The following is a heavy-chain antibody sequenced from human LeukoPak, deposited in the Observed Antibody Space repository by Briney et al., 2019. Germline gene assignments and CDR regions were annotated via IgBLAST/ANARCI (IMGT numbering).Heavy chain of an antibody. CDR2: MYYSGST. Sequence: PSETLSLTCTVSGGSITNNNFYWAWIRQPPGKGLEWIGSMYYSGSTYYNPSLKSRLTISMDTCKNQLSLKLRSVTAADTAMYYCARQGGVGATGGPDYWGQGTLVTVSS. CDR1: GGSITNNNFY. CDR3: ARQGGVGATGGPDY. V-gene: IGHV4-39*01. J-gene: IGHJ4*02. D-gene: IGHD1-26*01.